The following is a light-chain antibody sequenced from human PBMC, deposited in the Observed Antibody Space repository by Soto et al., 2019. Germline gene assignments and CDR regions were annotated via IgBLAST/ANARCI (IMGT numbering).Light chain of an antibody. Sequence: DIQLTQSPSFLSASVGDGVTVTCRASQGINNYLAWYQQKPGKAPNFLIYAPSTLQSGVPSRFSGSGSGTEFTLTISSLQPEDFATYYCQQLKSYPLTFGGGTKVDI. V-gene: IGKV1-9*01. CDR3: QQLKSYPLT. J-gene: IGKJ4*01. CDR2: APS. CDR1: QGINNY.